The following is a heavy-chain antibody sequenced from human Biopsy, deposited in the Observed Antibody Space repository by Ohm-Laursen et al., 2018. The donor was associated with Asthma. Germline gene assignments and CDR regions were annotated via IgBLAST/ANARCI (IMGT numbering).Heavy chain of an antibody. CDR2: INAGDGNA. CDR3: ARTYYDFLTGQVNDAFAL. Sequence: ASVKVSCKASGYTFIHFAIHWVRQAPGQRLEWMGWINAGDGNAKYSQKFQGRVTITRDTSASTAYMDLRGLRSEDTAMYYCARTYYDFLTGQVNDAFALWGQGTMVTVSS. J-gene: IGHJ3*01. CDR1: GYTFIHFA. D-gene: IGHD3-9*01. V-gene: IGHV1-3*01.